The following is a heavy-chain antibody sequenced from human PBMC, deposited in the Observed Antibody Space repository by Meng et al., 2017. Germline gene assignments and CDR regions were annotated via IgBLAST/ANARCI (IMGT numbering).Heavy chain of an antibody. Sequence: GESLKISCAASGFTFSSYDMHWVRQATGKGLEWVSAIGTAGDTYYPGSVKGRFTISRENAKNSLYLQMNSLRAGDTAVYYCASRLRRGSGAAAGTSESGNPWGQGTLVTVSS. CDR2: IGTAGDT. CDR3: ASRLRRGSGAAAGTSESGNP. J-gene: IGHJ5*02. CDR1: GFTFSSYD. D-gene: IGHD6-13*01. V-gene: IGHV3-13*01.